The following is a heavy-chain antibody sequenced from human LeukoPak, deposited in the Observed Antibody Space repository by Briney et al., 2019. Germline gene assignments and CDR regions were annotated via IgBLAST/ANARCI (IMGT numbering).Heavy chain of an antibody. CDR2: INPSGGST. Sequence: ASVTVSCKASGYTFTSYYMHWVRQAPGQGLEWMGIINPSGGSTSYAQKFQGRVTMTRDTSISTAYMELSRLRSDDTAVYYCARAGALWFGEFGIDYWGQGTLVTVSS. D-gene: IGHD3-10*01. V-gene: IGHV1-46*01. CDR3: ARAGALWFGEFGIDY. J-gene: IGHJ4*02. CDR1: GYTFTSYY.